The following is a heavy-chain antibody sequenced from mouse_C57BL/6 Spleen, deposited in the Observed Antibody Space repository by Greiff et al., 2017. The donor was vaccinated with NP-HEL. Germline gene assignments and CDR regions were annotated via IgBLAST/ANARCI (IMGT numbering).Heavy chain of an antibody. CDR3: ARDGTYYAMDY. D-gene: IGHD3-3*01. CDR2: IYPGDGDT. CDR1: GYAFSSSW. V-gene: IGHV1-82*01. Sequence: QVQLKESGPELVKPGASVKISCKASGYAFSSSWMNWVKQRPGKGLEWIGRIYPGDGDTNYNGKFKGKATLTADKSSSTAYMQLSSLTSEDSAVYFCARDGTYYAMDYWGQGTSVTVSS. J-gene: IGHJ4*01.